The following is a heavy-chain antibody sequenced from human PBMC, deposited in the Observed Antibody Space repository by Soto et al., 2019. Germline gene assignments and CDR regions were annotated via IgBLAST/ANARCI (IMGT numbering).Heavy chain of an antibody. CDR3: AREGNLGRWIPPLES. Sequence: QVQLQVSGPGLVKPSETLSLTCTVSGDSISSYSWSWIRQPPGKGLEWIGNIHYNGNTKYSPSLKSRGTMSVSTSKNHFSLKLISVTTAGTAVYFCAREGNLGRWIPPLESWGQGTLVTVSS. CDR1: GDSISSYS. D-gene: IGHD2-2*03. V-gene: IGHV4-59*01. J-gene: IGHJ4*02. CDR2: IHYNGNT.